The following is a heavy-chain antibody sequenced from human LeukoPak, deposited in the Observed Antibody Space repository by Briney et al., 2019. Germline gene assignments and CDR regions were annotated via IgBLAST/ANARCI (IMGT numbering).Heavy chain of an antibody. CDR2: IKHSGST. D-gene: IGHD6-13*01. J-gene: IGHJ4*02. Sequence: SETLSLTCAVYGGSFSGYYWSWIRQPPGKGLEWIGEIKHSGSTNYNPSLKSRVTISVDTSKNQFSLKLSSVTAADTAVYYCARARNPYSSSWRAYYFDYWGQGTLVTVSS. CDR3: ARARNPYSSSWRAYYFDY. V-gene: IGHV4-34*01. CDR1: GGSFSGYY.